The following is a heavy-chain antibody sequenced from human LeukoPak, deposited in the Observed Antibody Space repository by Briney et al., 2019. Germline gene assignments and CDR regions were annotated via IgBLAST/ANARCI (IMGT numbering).Heavy chain of an antibody. CDR2: INHSGST. V-gene: IGHV4-34*01. D-gene: IGHD6-13*01. Sequence: PSETLSLTCAVYGGSFSGYYWSWIRQPPGKGLEWIGEINHSGSTNYNPSLKSRVTISVDTSKNQFSLKLSSVTAADTAVYYCARVVGSSPNWFDPWGQGTLVTVSS. CDR3: ARVVGSSPNWFDP. J-gene: IGHJ5*02. CDR1: GGSFSGYY.